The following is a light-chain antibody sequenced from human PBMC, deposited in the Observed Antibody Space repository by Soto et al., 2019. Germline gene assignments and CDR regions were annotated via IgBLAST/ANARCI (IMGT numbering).Light chain of an antibody. V-gene: IGKV1-5*03. CDR3: QPYRDNWT. CDR1: QSISNG. Sequence: DIQMTQSPSTLSASVGDRVTITCRASQSISNGLAWYQQKPGPAPNLLIYKASTLQTGVPSRFSGSGSGTEFTLTISSLQPDDSATYYCQPYRDNWTFGQGTKVEIK. CDR2: KAS. J-gene: IGKJ1*01.